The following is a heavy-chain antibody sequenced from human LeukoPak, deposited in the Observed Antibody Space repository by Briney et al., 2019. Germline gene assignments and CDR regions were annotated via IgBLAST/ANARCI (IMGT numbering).Heavy chain of an antibody. CDR1: GYSIGSGYY. J-gene: IGHJ5*02. CDR2: IYHSGST. D-gene: IGHD6-19*01. CDR3: ARWNPVYAFVGSGANWFDP. Sequence: SETLSLTCTVSGYSIGSGYYWGWIRQSPGKGLEWIGSIYHSGSTHYNPSLKTRVTISIDSSKNQFSLKLSSVTAADTAVYYCARWNPVYAFVGSGANWFDPWGQGTLVIVSS. V-gene: IGHV4-38-2*02.